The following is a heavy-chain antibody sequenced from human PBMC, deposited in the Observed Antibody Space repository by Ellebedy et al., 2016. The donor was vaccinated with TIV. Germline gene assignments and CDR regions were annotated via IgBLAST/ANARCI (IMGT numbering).Heavy chain of an antibody. J-gene: IGHJ6*02. V-gene: IGHV5-51*01. Sequence: PGGSLRLSCQASGYSFTNYWIGWVRQMPGKGLEWMGIIYPGDSDTRYSPSFEGQVTISVDKSISTAYLQWNSLKASDTATYYCARRMVRGGIWYAMDVWGQGTTVTVSS. CDR2: IYPGDSDT. CDR3: ARRMVRGGIWYAMDV. CDR1: GYSFTNYW. D-gene: IGHD3-10*01.